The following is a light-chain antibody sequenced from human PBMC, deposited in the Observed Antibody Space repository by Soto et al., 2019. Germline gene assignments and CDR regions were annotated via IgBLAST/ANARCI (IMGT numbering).Light chain of an antibody. CDR1: QSISSW. Sequence: MTQSPDTLSASVGDRVTITCRASQSISSWLAWYQQKPGKAPNLLIYKASSLKSGVPSRFSGSGSGTEFTLTISSLQPDDFATYYCQQYDTYWTFGQGTKVDI. CDR3: QQYDTYWT. CDR2: KAS. V-gene: IGKV1-5*03. J-gene: IGKJ1*01.